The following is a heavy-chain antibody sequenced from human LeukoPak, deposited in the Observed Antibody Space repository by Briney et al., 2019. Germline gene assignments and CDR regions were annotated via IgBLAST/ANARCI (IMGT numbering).Heavy chain of an antibody. CDR1: GFIFSDFY. Sequence: PGESLRLSCAGSGFIFSDFYMNWIRQAPGKGLEWLAYISPSGSYTTYRDSVKGRFVISRDNTKNSVSLQMDSLRAEDTAVYFCAGDQVSAVFDYWGQGARVTV. V-gene: IGHV3-11*05. CDR3: AGDQVSAVFDY. D-gene: IGHD5/OR15-5a*01. J-gene: IGHJ4*02. CDR2: ISPSGSYT.